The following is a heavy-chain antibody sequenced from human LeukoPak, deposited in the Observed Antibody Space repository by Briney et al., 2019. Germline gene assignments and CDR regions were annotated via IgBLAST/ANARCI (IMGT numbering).Heavy chain of an antibody. D-gene: IGHD3-3*01. CDR1: GFTSNTFW. J-gene: IGHJ6*03. V-gene: IGHV3-7*01. CDR3: ARDRVSNDFWSGYYYYYMDV. Sequence: PGGSLRLSCAGSGFTSNTFWMNWVRQAPGKGLEWVANIKQDGSEKYYVDSVKGRFTISRDNAKNSLYLQMNSLRAEDTAVYYCARDRVSNDFWSGYYYYYMDVWGKGTTVTVSS. CDR2: IKQDGSEK.